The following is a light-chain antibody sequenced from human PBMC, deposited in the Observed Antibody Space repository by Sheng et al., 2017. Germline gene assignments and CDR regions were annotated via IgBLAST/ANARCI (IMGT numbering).Light chain of an antibody. V-gene: IGKV1-16*02. CDR1: QGISNY. J-gene: IGKJ4*01. CDR3: QQYHAYPLT. Sequence: DIQMTQSPSSLSASIGGRVTITCRASQGISNYVAWFQQKAGRAPRALIYAASRLQSGVSSKFSGSGSGTDFSLTITNLQPEDFASYFCQQYHAYPLTFGGGTKVRSN. CDR2: AAS.